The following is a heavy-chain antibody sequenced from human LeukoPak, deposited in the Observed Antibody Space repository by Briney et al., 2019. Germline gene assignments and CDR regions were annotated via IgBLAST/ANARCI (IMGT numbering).Heavy chain of an antibody. CDR1: GFTFSSYS. CDR3: ARVTYCSSTSCYEDMDV. D-gene: IGHD2-2*01. CDR2: ISSSSSYI. J-gene: IGHJ6*03. Sequence: GGSLRLSCAASGFTFSSYSMNWVRQAPGKGLEWVSSISSSSSYIYYADSVKGRFTISRDNAKNSLYLQMNSLRAEDTAVYYCARVTYCSSTSCYEDMDVWGKGTTVTVSS. V-gene: IGHV3-21*01.